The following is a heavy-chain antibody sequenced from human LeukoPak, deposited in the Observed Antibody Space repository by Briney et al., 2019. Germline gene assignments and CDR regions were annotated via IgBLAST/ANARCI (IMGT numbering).Heavy chain of an antibody. D-gene: IGHD6-13*01. Sequence: SVKVSCKASGGTFSSYAISWVRQAPGQGLEWMGGIIPIFGTANYAQKFQGRVTITADESASTAYMELSSLRSEDTAVYYCARDRGYSSSWSDYWGQGTLVTVSS. CDR2: IIPIFGTA. CDR3: ARDRGYSSSWSDY. V-gene: IGHV1-69*13. CDR1: GGTFSSYA. J-gene: IGHJ4*02.